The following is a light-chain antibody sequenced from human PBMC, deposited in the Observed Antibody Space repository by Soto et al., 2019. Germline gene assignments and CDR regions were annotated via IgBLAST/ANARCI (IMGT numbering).Light chain of an antibody. CDR1: QSISSF. V-gene: IGKV1-39*01. Sequence: DIQMTQSPSSLSASVGDRVTITCRARQSISSFLNWFQQKPGTAPRLLIYTASSLQSGVPSRFSGSGSGTDFTLTINSLQPEDFATYYCQQSYSTPWTFXQGTKVDIK. CDR3: QQSYSTPWT. J-gene: IGKJ1*01. CDR2: TAS.